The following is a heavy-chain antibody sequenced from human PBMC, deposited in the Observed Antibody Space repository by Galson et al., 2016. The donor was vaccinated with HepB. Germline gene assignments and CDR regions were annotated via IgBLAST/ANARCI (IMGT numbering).Heavy chain of an antibody. J-gene: IGHJ3*02. V-gene: IGHV1-3*01. D-gene: IGHD2-2*01. CDR2: INGGNGDT. CDR1: GYSFSSYA. CDR3: ARYCSSFNCYATDAFDI. Sequence: SVKVSCKASGYSFSSYAMHWVRRAPGQRFEWMGWINGGNGDTEYSQKFQGRVTITRDTSASTAYMELSSLTSEDTAVYYCARYCSSFNCYATDAFDIWGQGTMVTVSS.